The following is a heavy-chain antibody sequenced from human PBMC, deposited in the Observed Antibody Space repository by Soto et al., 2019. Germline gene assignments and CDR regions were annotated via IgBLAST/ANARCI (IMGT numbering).Heavy chain of an antibody. D-gene: IGHD6-13*01. CDR2: IFHSGST. CDR3: VRGGIAGNWFDP. CDR1: GGSITSGGFY. Sequence: QVQLQESGPGLVKPSQTLSLTCSVSGGSITSGGFYWSWIRQHPEKGLEWIAYIFHSGSTDFNPSIKGRIIISADTSKNQFSLKLTSVTAADTAVYYCVRGGIAGNWFDPWGQGTLVTVSS. V-gene: IGHV4-31*03. J-gene: IGHJ5*02.